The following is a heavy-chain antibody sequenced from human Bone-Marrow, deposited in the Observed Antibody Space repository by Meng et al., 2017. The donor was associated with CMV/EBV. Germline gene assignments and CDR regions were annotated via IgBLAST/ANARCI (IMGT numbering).Heavy chain of an antibody. CDR1: GFTFSSYA. V-gene: IGHV3-30-3*01. Sequence: GESLKISCAASGFTFSSYAMHWVRQAPGKGLEWVAVISYDGSNKYYADSVKGRFTISRDNSKNTLYLQMNSLRAEDTAVYYCARGPFRGCSSTSCYNYGMDVWGQGTTVTVSS. D-gene: IGHD2-2*02. CDR2: ISYDGSNK. J-gene: IGHJ6*02. CDR3: ARGPFRGCSSTSCYNYGMDV.